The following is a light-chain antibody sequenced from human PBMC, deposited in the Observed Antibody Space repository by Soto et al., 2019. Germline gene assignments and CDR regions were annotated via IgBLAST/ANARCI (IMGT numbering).Light chain of an antibody. CDR3: QKYKIAPWT. Sequence: DIQMTQSPSSLSASVGDRATITCRASQGIRNDLAWYQQKPGKVPNLLIYAASTLESGVPSSFTGGGYGTDFTLTISSLQPEDVATYYCQKYKIAPWTFGQGTKVEIK. J-gene: IGKJ1*01. CDR1: QGIRND. CDR2: AAS. V-gene: IGKV1-27*01.